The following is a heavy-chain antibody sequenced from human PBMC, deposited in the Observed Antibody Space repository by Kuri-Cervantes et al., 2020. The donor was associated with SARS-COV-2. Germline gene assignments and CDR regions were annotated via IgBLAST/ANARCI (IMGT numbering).Heavy chain of an antibody. CDR2: ISYDGKKK. CDR3: AKDHFGVHDF. V-gene: IGHV3-30*18. J-gene: IGHJ4*02. Sequence: LSLTCAASGFNFSRTDMHWVRQAPGKGLEWVAVISYDGKKKKCIGSGKGRFTLSRDNSQNTVYLRMTNLRGEDTAMYYCAKDHFGVHDFWGQGTLVTVSS. CDR1: GFNFSRTD. D-gene: IGHD2-21*01.